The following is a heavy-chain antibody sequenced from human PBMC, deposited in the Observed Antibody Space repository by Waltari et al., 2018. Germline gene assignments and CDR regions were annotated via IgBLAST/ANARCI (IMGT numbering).Heavy chain of an antibody. D-gene: IGHD4-17*01. CDR1: GGSISSYY. V-gene: IGHV4-59*01. CDR2: IYYSGST. CDR3: ARGYGDYVGWFDP. J-gene: IGHJ5*02. Sequence: QVQLQESGPGLVKPSETLSLTCTVSGGSISSYYWSWIRQPPGKGLEWIGYIYYSGSTNYNPSLKSRVTISVDTSKNQFSLKLSSVTAEDTAVYYCARGYGDYVGWFDPWGQGTLVTVSS.